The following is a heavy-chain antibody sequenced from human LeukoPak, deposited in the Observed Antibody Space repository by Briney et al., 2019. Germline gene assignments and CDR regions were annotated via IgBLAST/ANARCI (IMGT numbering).Heavy chain of an antibody. J-gene: IGHJ2*01. CDR3: ARKGTYYYDSSGYSVEYFDL. D-gene: IGHD3-22*01. Sequence: SVKVSCKASGGTFSSYAISWVRQAPGQGLEWMGGIIPIFGTANYAQKFQGRVTITTDESTSTAYMELSSLRSEDTAVYYCARKGTYYYDSSGYSVEYFDLWGRGTLVTVSS. CDR1: GGTFSSYA. CDR2: IIPIFGTA. V-gene: IGHV1-69*05.